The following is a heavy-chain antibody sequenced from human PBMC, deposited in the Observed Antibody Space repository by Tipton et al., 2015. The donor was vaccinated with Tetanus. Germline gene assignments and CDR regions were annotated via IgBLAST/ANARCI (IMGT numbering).Heavy chain of an antibody. J-gene: IGHJ4*02. Sequence: QLVQSGAEVKKPGSSVKVSCKASGFTFSSYGMHWVRQAPGKGLEWVAVISYDGSNKYYADSVKGRFTISRDNSKNTLYLQMNSLRAEDTAVYYCAKDRWEYSSSYYFDYWGQGTLVTVSS. CDR2: ISYDGSNK. D-gene: IGHD6-6*01. CDR1: GFTFSSYG. CDR3: AKDRWEYSSSYYFDY. V-gene: IGHV3-30*18.